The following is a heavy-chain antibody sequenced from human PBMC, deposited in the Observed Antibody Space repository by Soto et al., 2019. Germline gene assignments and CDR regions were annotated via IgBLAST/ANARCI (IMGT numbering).Heavy chain of an antibody. CDR3: AGEPPQYYNGLDV. CDR2: ISAYNGNT. V-gene: IGHV1-18*01. CDR1: GYTFTSYG. J-gene: IGHJ6*02. Sequence: GASVKVSCKASGYTFTSYGISWVRQAPGQGLEWMGWISAYNGNTNYAQKLQGRVTMTRDTSTSTVYMELRSLRSEDTAVYYCAGEPPQYYNGLDVWGQGTTVTAP.